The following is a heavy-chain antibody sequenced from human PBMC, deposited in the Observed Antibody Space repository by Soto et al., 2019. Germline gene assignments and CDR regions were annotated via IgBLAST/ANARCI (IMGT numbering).Heavy chain of an antibody. V-gene: IGHV4-59*08. D-gene: IGHD3-16*01. CDR2: IFYNGNT. Sequence: SETLSLTCTVSGGSLNNYYWTWIRQPPGKGLEWIGYIFYNGNTNYIPSLKSRVSMSVDTAKNRFSLLMTSVTAADTAEYYCARFGYFSLDVWGRGTTVTVSS. CDR3: ARFGYFSLDV. CDR1: GGSLNNYY. J-gene: IGHJ6*03.